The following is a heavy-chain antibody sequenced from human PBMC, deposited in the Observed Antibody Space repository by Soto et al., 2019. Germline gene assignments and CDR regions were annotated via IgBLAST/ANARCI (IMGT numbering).Heavy chain of an antibody. CDR1: GFTFSSYS. CDR2: ISYDGSNK. Sequence: GGSLRLSCAASGFTFSSYSMHWVRQAPGKGLEWVVVISYDGSNKYYADSVKGRFTISRDNSKNTLYLQMNSLRAEDTAVYYCASSIAAREHYYYYYGMDVWGQGTTVTVS. CDR3: ASSIAAREHYYYYYGMDV. D-gene: IGHD6-6*01. V-gene: IGHV3-30-3*01. J-gene: IGHJ6*02.